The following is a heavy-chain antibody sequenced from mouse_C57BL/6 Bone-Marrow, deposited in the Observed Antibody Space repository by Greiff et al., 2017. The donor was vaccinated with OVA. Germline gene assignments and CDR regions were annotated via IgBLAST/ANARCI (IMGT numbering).Heavy chain of an antibody. CDR3: ARKEKWGDY. CDR1: GYTFTSHW. Sequence: VQLVESGAELARPGASVKLSCKAPGYTFTSHWMQWVRQRPGQGLEWIGEIFPGSGSTYYNEKFKGKATLTVDKPSSTAYMQLSSLTSEDSAVYYCARKEKWGDYWGQGTTLTVSS. D-gene: IGHD1-3*01. V-gene: IGHV1-56*01. CDR2: IFPGSGST. J-gene: IGHJ2*01.